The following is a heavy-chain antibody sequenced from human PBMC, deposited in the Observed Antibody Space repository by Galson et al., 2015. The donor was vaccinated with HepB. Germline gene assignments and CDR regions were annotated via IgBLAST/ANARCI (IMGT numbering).Heavy chain of an antibody. CDR2: IVVGSGNT. D-gene: IGHD4-17*01. CDR3: AAATRFDDYANLSSDY. Sequence: SVKVSCKASGSTFITSAVQWVRQAPGQRLEWMGWIVVGSGNTNYTQKFQDRVTFTRDLSTRTVYMALSNLRSEDTAVYFCAAATRFDDYANLSSDYWGQGTLITVSS. CDR1: GSTFITSA. V-gene: IGHV1-58*01. J-gene: IGHJ4*02.